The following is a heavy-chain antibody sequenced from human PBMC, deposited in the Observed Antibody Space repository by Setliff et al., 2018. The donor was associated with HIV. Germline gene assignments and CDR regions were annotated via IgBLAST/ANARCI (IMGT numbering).Heavy chain of an antibody. V-gene: IGHV4-39*01. J-gene: IGHJ4*02. CDR2: IFYSGST. CDR3: ARLDSNRSFDY. D-gene: IGHD4-4*01. Sequence: SETLSLTCTVSGGSISSSSYYWGWIRQPPGKGLEWIGNIFYSGSTFYNPSLKSRVTISVDTSKNQFSLKLTSVTAADTAVYYCARLDSNRSFDYWGQGTLVTVSS. CDR1: GGSISSSSYY.